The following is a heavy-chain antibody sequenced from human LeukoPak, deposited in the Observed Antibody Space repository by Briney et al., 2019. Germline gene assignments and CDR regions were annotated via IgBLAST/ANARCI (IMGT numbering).Heavy chain of an antibody. J-gene: IGHJ4*02. V-gene: IGHV5-51*01. CDR3: ARETIGGSYSGPHDY. CDR1: GYRFTSYW. Sequence: GESLKISCKGSGYRFTSYWIAWVRQMPGKGLESMGIIYPGDSDTRYSPSFQGQVTISADTSISTAYMELSSLRSDNTAVYYCARETIGGSYSGPHDYWGQGTLVTVSS. CDR2: IYPGDSDT. D-gene: IGHD1-26*01.